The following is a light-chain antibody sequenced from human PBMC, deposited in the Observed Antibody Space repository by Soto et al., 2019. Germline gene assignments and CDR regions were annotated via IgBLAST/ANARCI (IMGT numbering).Light chain of an antibody. CDR2: DAS. CDR1: QNIDNY. J-gene: IGKJ2*01. Sequence: EIVLTKSPATLSLSPGERVSLSCRTSQNIDNYLAGYQQKSGQAPRLLIYDASIRTSGVPARFSGSGSGTDFTLTISGLEPEDFSVCDCQQRSYWHPGAFGQGTRLEIK. V-gene: IGKV3D-11*02. CDR3: QQRSYWHPGA.